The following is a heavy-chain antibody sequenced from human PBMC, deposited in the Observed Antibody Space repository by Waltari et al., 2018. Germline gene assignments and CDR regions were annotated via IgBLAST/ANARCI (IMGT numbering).Heavy chain of an antibody. CDR2: IGHDGGIG. J-gene: IGHJ4*02. Sequence: EVQLVESGGGLVQPGGSLRLSCAASGFPFSNRAFPWVRQAPGKRLEYVSAIGHDGGIGYYADFVKGRFIISRDNSKNTVYLHMGSLRSEDMAVYYCATEVGNWNYFDYWGQGTLVTVSS. CDR3: ATEVGNWNYFDY. D-gene: IGHD1-20*01. CDR1: GFPFSNRA. V-gene: IGHV3-64*07.